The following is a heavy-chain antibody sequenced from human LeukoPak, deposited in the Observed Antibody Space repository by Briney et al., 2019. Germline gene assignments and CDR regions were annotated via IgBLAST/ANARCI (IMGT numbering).Heavy chain of an antibody. CDR3: ARGSFLITFGGFIG. V-gene: IGHV3-11*04. CDR1: GVSIRSTSYY. J-gene: IGHJ4*02. Sequence: LSLTCTVSGVSIRSTSYYWGWIRQAPGKGLEWVSDISSSGSPIYYADSVKGRFTISRDNAKNSLFLQMNSLRAEDTAVYYCARGSFLITFGGFIGWGQGTLVTVSS. CDR2: ISSSGSPI. D-gene: IGHD3-16*02.